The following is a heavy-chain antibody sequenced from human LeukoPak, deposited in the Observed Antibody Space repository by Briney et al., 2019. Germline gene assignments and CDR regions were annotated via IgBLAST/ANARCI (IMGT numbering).Heavy chain of an antibody. CDR1: GGTFSSYA. CDR3: AGGHDYGQLGIAY. CDR2: IIPIFGTA. V-gene: IGHV1-69*13. D-gene: IGHD4-17*01. J-gene: IGHJ4*02. Sequence: SVKVSCKASGGTFSSYAISWVRQAPGQGLEWMGGIIPIFGTANYAQKSQGRVTITADESTSTAYMELSSLRSEDTAVYYCAGGHDYGQLGIAYWGQGTLVTVSS.